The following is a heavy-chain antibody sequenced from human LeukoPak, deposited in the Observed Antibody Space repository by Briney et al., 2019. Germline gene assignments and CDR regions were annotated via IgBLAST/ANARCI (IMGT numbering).Heavy chain of an antibody. CDR3: ARRPGN. Sequence: GGSLRLSCAASGFTFSNAWMSWVRQAPGKGLEWVSLIYSGGAIRYADSVKGRFTISRDSSKNTLSLQMNDLTVEDTARYYCARRPGNWGQGILVTVSS. CDR1: GFTFSNAW. D-gene: IGHD1-14*01. V-gene: IGHV3-53*01. CDR2: IYSGGAI. J-gene: IGHJ4*02.